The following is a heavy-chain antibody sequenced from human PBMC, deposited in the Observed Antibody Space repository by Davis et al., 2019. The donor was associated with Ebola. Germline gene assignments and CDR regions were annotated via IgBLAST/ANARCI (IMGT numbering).Heavy chain of an antibody. CDR2: INHSGST. V-gene: IGHV4-34*01. CDR3: ARGRLLEWPPTFYGLDV. J-gene: IGHJ6*04. Sequence: SETLSLTCTVSGGSISSYYWSWIRQPPGKGLEWIGEINHSGSTNYNPSLQSRVTISIDTPNKQISLRLSSVTAADTAVYYCARGRLLEWPPTFYGLDVWGKGTAVTVSS. CDR1: GGSISSYY. D-gene: IGHD3-3*01.